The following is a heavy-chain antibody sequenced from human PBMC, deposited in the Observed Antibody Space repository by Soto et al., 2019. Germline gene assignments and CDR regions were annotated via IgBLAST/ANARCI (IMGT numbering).Heavy chain of an antibody. V-gene: IGHV3-33*01. J-gene: IGHJ4*02. Sequence: ESGGGVVQPGRSLRLSCAASGFTFSSYGMHWVRQAPGKGLEWVAVIWYDGSNKYYADSVKGRFTISRDNSKNTLYLQMNSLRAEDTAVYYCARVRDTAMVYDYWGQGTLVTVSS. CDR2: IWYDGSNK. D-gene: IGHD5-18*01. CDR1: GFTFSSYG. CDR3: ARVRDTAMVYDY.